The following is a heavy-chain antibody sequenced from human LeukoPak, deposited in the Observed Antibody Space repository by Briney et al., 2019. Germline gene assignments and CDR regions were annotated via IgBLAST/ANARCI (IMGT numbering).Heavy chain of an antibody. J-gene: IGHJ1*01. CDR3: ASPSTKYSSSSGYFQH. CDR2: IYYSGST. D-gene: IGHD6-6*01. V-gene: IGHV4-39*01. CDR1: GGSISSSSYN. Sequence: SETLSLTCTVSGGSISSSSYNWGWIRQPPGKGLEWIGSIYYSGSTYYNPSLKSRVTISVDTSKNQFSLKLSSVTAADTAVCYCASPSTKYSSSSGYFQHWGQGTLVTVSS.